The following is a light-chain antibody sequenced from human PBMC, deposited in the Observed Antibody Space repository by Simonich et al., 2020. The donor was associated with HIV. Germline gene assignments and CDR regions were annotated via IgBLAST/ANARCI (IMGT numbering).Light chain of an antibody. CDR2: WAS. Sequence: DIVMTQSPDSLPVSLGERATINCKSSQSVLYSSNNKNYLAWYQQKPGQPPKLLIYWASTRQSGVPARFSGSGSGTDFTLTISSLQAEDVAVYFCQQYYITPYTFGQGTKLEIK. V-gene: IGKV4-1*01. CDR3: QQYYITPYT. J-gene: IGKJ2*01. CDR1: QSVLYSSNNKNY.